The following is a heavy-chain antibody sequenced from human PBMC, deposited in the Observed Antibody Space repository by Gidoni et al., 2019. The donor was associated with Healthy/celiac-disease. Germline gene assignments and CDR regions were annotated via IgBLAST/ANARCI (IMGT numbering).Heavy chain of an antibody. J-gene: IGHJ4*02. CDR2: IYYSGST. V-gene: IGHV4-39*01. CDR1: GGSISSSSYY. D-gene: IGHD3-22*01. CDR3: ARQGDYDSSGYPIDY. Sequence: QLQLQESGPGLVKPSETLSLTCTVSGGSISSSSYYWGWIRQPPGKGLEWIGSIYYSGSTYYNPSLKSRVTISVDTSKNQFSLKLSSVTAADTAVYYCARQGDYDSSGYPIDYWGQGTLVTVSS.